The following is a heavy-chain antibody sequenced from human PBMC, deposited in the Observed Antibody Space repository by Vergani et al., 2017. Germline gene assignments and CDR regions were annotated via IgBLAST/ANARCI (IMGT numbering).Heavy chain of an antibody. CDR1: GYTFTSYG. D-gene: IGHD6-19*01. Sequence: QVQLVQSGAEVKKPGASVKVSCKASGYTFTSYGISWVRQAPGQGLEWMGWINPNSGGTNYAQKFQGRVTMTRDTSISTAYMGLSRLRSDGTAVYYCARGKDSSGWYGGDWFDRWGQGTLVTVSS. J-gene: IGHJ5*02. CDR2: INPNSGGT. CDR3: ARGKDSSGWYGGDWFDR. V-gene: IGHV1-2*02.